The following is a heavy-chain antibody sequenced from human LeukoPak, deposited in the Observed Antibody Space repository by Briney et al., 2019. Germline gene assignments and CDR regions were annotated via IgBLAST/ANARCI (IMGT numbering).Heavy chain of an antibody. CDR3: ARVYGPIDY. Sequence: ASVKVSCKASGYTFTSYGISWVRQAPGQGLEWMGWMNPNSGNTGYPQKFQDRVTMTRDTSISTAYMELSSLRSEDTAVYYCARVYGPIDYWGQGTLVTVSS. V-gene: IGHV1-8*02. J-gene: IGHJ4*02. D-gene: IGHD2-8*01. CDR1: GYTFTSYG. CDR2: MNPNSGNT.